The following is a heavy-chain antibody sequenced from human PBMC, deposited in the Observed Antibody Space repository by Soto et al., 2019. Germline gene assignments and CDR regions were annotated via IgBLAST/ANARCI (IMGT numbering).Heavy chain of an antibody. V-gene: IGHV1-18*01. CDR3: ATDRPRLTQQFNGVS. CDR1: GYIFSDHG. D-gene: IGHD2-8*01. CDR2: ISAYSGAT. J-gene: IGHJ5*02. Sequence: QIQLVQSGAEVKKPGASVRVSCQASGYIFSDHGFSWVRQGPGQGLEWLGWISAYSGATDYAQKFQGRVTLTTDTSTSTAYMELRSLRSDDTAVYYCATDRPRLTQQFNGVSWGQGTLVTVSS.